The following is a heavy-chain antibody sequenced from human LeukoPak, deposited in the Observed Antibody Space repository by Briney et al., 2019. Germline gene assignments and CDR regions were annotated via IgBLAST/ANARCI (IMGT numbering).Heavy chain of an antibody. D-gene: IGHD2-2*01. CDR1: GGSLRSYY. CDR3: ARGIVVPAASGYFDY. V-gene: IGHV4-59*01. Sequence: SKTLSLTCTVSGGSLRSYYWSWVRQPPGKGLEWIGYSFYSGITKYNPSLESRVSISVDLSTNQFSLRLSSVTPADTAVYYCARGIVVPAASGYFDYWGQGTLVTVSS. J-gene: IGHJ4*02. CDR2: SFYSGIT.